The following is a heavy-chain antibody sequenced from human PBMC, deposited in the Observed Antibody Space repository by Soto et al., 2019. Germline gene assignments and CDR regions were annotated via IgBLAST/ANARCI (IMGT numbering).Heavy chain of an antibody. D-gene: IGHD6-13*01. CDR3: ARSEIAGVFDY. CDR2: ISYSGST. Sequence: SETLSLTCTVSGGSISSGGYYWSWIRQHPGTGLEWIGHISYSGSTYYNTSLKSRVTISVDTSRNQFSLKLSSVTAADTAVYYCARSEIAGVFDYWGQGTLVTVSS. V-gene: IGHV4-31*03. CDR1: GGSISSGGYY. J-gene: IGHJ4*02.